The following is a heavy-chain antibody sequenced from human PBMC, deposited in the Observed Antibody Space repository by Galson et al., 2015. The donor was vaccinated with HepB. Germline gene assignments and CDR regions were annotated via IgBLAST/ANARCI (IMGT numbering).Heavy chain of an antibody. D-gene: IGHD3-22*01. J-gene: IGHJ5*02. V-gene: IGHV3-64D*06. Sequence: SLRLSCAASGFTFSSYAMHWVRQAPGKGLEYVPAISSNGGSTYYADSVKGRFTISRDNSKNTLYLQMSSLRAEDTAVYYCVKSWRYYYDSSGYSSWGQGTLVTVSS. CDR2: ISSNGGST. CDR1: GFTFSSYA. CDR3: VKSWRYYYDSSGYSS.